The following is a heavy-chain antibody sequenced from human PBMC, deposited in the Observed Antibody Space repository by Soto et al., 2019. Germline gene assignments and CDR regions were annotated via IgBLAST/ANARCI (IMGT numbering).Heavy chain of an antibody. CDR3: LRGNSGYGNFDY. D-gene: IGHD5-12*01. J-gene: IGHJ4*02. Sequence: PGGSLRLSCAASGFTFSSYAMSWVRQAPGKGLEWVSRIKGDGSETNYADSVKGRLTISRDNAKNTLYLQLNSLRAEDTAVYYCLRGNSGYGNFDYWGQGTRVTVSS. V-gene: IGHV3-74*01. CDR2: IKGDGSET. CDR1: GFTFSSYA.